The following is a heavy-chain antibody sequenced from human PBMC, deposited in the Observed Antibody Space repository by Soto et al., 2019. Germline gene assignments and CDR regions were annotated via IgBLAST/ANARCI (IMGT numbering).Heavy chain of an antibody. Sequence: ASVKVSCKASGGTFSSYAISWVRQAPGQGLEWMGGIIPIFGTANYAQKFQGRVTITADESTSTAYMELSSLRSEDTAVYYRAXXXXXXXXXXSTAQMELRRLRSEEAAVYYCARFRRGGSSSSYGYYGMDVWGQGNTVTVSS. V-gene: IGHV1-69*13. CDR2: IIPIFGTA. D-gene: IGHD6-6*01. CDR1: GGTFSSYA. J-gene: IGHJ6*02. CDR3: AXXXXXXXXXXSTAQMELRRLRSEEAAVYYCARFRRGGSSSSYGYYGMDV.